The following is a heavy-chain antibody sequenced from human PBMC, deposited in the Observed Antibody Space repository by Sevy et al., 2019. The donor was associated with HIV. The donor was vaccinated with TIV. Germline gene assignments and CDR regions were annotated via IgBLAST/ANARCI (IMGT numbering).Heavy chain of an antibody. Sequence: GGSLRLSCAASGFALSTYSMNWVRQAPGKGLEWVSSISGSGSYIYYADSVQGRVAISRDNAKSSLYLQMNSLRAEDTAVYYCVREAANVRYFDYWGQGTLVTVSS. J-gene: IGHJ4*02. CDR1: GFALSTYS. CDR2: ISGSGSYI. CDR3: VREAANVRYFDY. V-gene: IGHV3-21*01. D-gene: IGHD3-10*02.